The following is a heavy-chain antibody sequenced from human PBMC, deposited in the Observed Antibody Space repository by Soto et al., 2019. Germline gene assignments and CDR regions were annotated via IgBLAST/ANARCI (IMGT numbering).Heavy chain of an antibody. D-gene: IGHD2-21*02. J-gene: IGHJ6*02. V-gene: IGHV4-30-4*01. CDR2: VHYSGSV. Sequence: QTLSLTCTVSGGSISFDHYHWTWIRQPPGKGLEWIGYVHYSGSVLYNPSLQSRVSISVDTSKNQFSLKLSSVTAADTAVYFCAREDDGGDRDYYGLDVWGQGTTVTVSS. CDR1: GGSISFDHYH. CDR3: AREDDGGDRDYYGLDV.